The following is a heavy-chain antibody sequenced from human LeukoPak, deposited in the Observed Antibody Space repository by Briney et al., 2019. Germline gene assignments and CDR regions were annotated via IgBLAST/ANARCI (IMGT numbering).Heavy chain of an antibody. CDR2: ISPNSGGT. V-gene: IGHV1-2*02. Sequence: ASVKVSCKASGYTFTGYYMHWVRQTPGQGLEWMGWISPNSGGTNYAQKFQGRVTMTRDTSISTANMELSSLTSDDTAIYYCATDNSGFGYWGQGTLVIVSS. J-gene: IGHJ4*02. CDR3: ATDNSGFGY. CDR1: GYTFTGYY. D-gene: IGHD5-12*01.